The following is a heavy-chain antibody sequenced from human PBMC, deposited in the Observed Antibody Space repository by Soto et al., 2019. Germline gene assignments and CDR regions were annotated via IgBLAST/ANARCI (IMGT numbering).Heavy chain of an antibody. CDR3: ARVPDR. J-gene: IGHJ5*02. V-gene: IGHV4-30-2*01. CDR2: IYHSGST. D-gene: IGHD2-2*01. Sequence: SETLSLTCAVSGGSISSCGYSWCWIRQPPGKGLEWIGYIYHSGSTYYNPSLKSRVTISVDRSKNQFSLKLSSVTAADTAVYYCARVPDRWGQGTLVTVSS. CDR1: GGSISSCGYS.